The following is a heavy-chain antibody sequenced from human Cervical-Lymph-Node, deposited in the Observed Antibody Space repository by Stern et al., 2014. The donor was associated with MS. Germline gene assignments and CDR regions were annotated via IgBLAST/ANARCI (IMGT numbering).Heavy chain of an antibody. Sequence: QVQLVQSGAEVKKPGSSVKVSCKASGGTFSSYAISWVRQAPGQGLEWMGGIIPIFGTANSAQKFQGRITIPGDESTSTAYMELSSLRSEDTAVYYCARTADYYDSSGYSPGGYWGQGTLVTVSS. V-gene: IGHV1-69*01. D-gene: IGHD3-22*01. CDR2: IIPIFGTA. CDR3: ARTADYYDSSGYSPGGY. CDR1: GGTFSSYA. J-gene: IGHJ4*02.